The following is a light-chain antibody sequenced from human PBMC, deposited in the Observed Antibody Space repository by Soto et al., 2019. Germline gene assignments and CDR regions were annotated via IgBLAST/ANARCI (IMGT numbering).Light chain of an antibody. J-gene: IGKJ1*01. CDR3: QQSYSSPWT. CDR1: QTISSW. Sequence: DIQMTQSPSTLSGSVGDRVTITCRASQTISSWLAWYQQKPGRAPKILIYAASSLQSGVPSGFSGGGSGTDFTLTITSLQPEDFATYYCQQSYSSPWTFGQGTKVDIK. CDR2: AAS. V-gene: IGKV1-39*01.